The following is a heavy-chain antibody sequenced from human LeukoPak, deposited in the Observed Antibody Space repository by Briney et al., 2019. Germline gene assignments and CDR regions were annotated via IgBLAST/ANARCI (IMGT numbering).Heavy chain of an antibody. J-gene: IGHJ1*01. D-gene: IGHD3-10*01. CDR1: GYTFTSYG. V-gene: IGHV1-18*04. Sequence: ASVKVSCKASGYTFTSYGISWVRQAPGQGLEWMGWISAYNGNTNYAQKLQGRVTMTTDTSTSTAYMELRGLRSDDTAVYYCARDLQYYYGSGSYWYFQHWGQGTLVTVSS. CDR2: ISAYNGNT. CDR3: ARDLQYYYGSGSYWYFQH.